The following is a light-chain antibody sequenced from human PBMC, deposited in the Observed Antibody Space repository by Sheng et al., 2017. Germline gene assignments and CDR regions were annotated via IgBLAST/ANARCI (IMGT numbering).Light chain of an antibody. CDR3: QVWDATTGAYWGMV. CDR2: DDS. V-gene: IGLV3-21*02. J-gene: IGLJ2*01. Sequence: SYVLTQPPSVSVAPGQTARITCGGIDIGTRHVHWYRHKPGQAPGLVVFDDSDRPSGIPERFSWLQXWEHGHTDYHHGRKAGDEADYYCQVWDATTGAYWGMVFGGGTKLTV. CDR1: DIGTRH.